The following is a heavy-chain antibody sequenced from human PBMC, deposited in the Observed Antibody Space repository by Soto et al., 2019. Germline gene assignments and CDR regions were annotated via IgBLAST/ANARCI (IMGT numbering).Heavy chain of an antibody. Sequence: QVQLQESGPGLVKPSQTLSLTCTVSGGSISSGDYYWSWIRQHPGKGLEWIGYIYYSGSTYYNPSLQGRATIPVDASKNQFSLKLSSVTAADTAVYYCARWWSGSRQGFDPWGQGTLVTVSS. J-gene: IGHJ5*02. CDR1: GGSISSGDYY. CDR2: IYYSGST. CDR3: ARWWSGSRQGFDP. V-gene: IGHV4-31*03. D-gene: IGHD3-3*01.